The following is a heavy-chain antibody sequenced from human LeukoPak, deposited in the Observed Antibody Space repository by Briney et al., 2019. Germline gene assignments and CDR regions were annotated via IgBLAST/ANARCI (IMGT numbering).Heavy chain of an antibody. V-gene: IGHV3-23*01. CDR2: INDSGGST. CDR3: AKPAISSRGWYYDY. CDR1: GFTFRNYA. Sequence: GGSLRLSRAASGFTFRNYAMSWVRQAPGKGRGWVSAINDSGGSTYYADSVKGRFTISRDNSKNTLYLQMNSLRAEDTAVYYCAKPAISSRGWYYDYWGQGTLVTVSS. D-gene: IGHD6-19*01. J-gene: IGHJ4*02.